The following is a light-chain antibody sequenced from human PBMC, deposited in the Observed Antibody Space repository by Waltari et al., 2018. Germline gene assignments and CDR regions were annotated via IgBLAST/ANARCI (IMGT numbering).Light chain of an antibody. J-gene: IGLJ3*02. CDR1: IHGSKI. V-gene: IGLV3-21*04. Sequence: YVLTQPPSVSVDPGKTARLTCGGTIHGSKIVNWYQQKPGQAPVLVMFYDSDRPSEIPERFSGSNSGNTATLTISWVEAGDEADYHCQVWDDVTDSGVFGGGTKLTVL. CDR2: YDS. CDR3: QVWDDVTDSGV.